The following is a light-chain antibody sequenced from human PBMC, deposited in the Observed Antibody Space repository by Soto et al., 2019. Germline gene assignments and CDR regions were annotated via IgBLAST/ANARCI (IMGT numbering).Light chain of an antibody. CDR3: QQYNSWPLT. Sequence: EVLLTQSPATLSLSPGETATLYCRASQSVTTYLAWYQQKPGQPPRLLIYDIFTRATGVPTRISGSGSGTEFTLTISSLQSEDFAVYYCQQYNSWPLTFGGGTKVDIK. J-gene: IGKJ4*01. V-gene: IGKV3D-15*01. CDR2: DIF. CDR1: QSVTTY.